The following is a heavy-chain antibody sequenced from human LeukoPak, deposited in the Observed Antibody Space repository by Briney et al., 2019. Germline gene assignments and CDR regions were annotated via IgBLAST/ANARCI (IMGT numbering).Heavy chain of an antibody. D-gene: IGHD2-8*02. V-gene: IGHV3-74*01. J-gene: IGHJ6*02. CDR1: GFSLSGYW. Sequence: GGSLRLSCAASGFSLSGYWMHWVRQAPGKGLGWVSRISPEGSGTTYADSVKGRFTISRDNAKNTLYLQMNSLRDEDAAVYHCTRVQAGRSGLMDVWGRGTTVTVSS. CDR3: TRVQAGRSGLMDV. CDR2: ISPEGSGT.